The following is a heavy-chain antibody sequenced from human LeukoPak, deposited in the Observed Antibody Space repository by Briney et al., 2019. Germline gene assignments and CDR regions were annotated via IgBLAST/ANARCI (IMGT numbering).Heavy chain of an antibody. J-gene: IGHJ4*01. V-gene: IGHV3-15*01. CDR2: IKRRIDGGTT. D-gene: IGHD2/OR15-2a*01. Sequence: PGGTLRLSCVVSGFNFAGGWMSWVRQAPGKGLEWVGRIKRRIDGGTTKYAAPVKGRFTISRDDSKNTLYLEMSSLKTEDTAVYYCTTGGEVPDAPEYSYFDYWGQGTLVTVSS. CDR1: GFNFAGGW. CDR3: TTGGEVPDAPEYSYFDY.